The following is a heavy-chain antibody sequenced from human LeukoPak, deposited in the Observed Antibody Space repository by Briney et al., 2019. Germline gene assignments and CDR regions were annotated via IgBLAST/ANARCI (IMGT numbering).Heavy chain of an antibody. Sequence: GGSLRLSCAASGFTFSSYAMSWVRQAPGKGLEWVSSISGSGGSTYYADSVKGRFTISRDNSKNTLYLQMNSLRVEDTAVYYCAKDPTVAGTAEYFQNWGQGTLVTVSS. CDR2: ISGSGGST. V-gene: IGHV3-23*01. CDR3: AKDPTVAGTAEYFQN. CDR1: GFTFSSYA. D-gene: IGHD6-19*01. J-gene: IGHJ1*01.